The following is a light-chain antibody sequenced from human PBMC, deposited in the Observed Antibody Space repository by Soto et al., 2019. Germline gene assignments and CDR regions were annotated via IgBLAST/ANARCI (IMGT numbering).Light chain of an antibody. CDR1: SGHSSYA. CDR3: QTWGTGIQV. Sequence: QPVLTQSPSASASLGASVKLTCTLSSGHSSYAIAWHQQQPEKGPRYLMNLNSDGSHSKGDGIPDRFSGSSSGAVRYLPISSLQSEDEADYYCQTWGTGIQVFGGGTKLTVL. V-gene: IGLV4-69*01. J-gene: IGLJ3*02. CDR2: LNSDGSH.